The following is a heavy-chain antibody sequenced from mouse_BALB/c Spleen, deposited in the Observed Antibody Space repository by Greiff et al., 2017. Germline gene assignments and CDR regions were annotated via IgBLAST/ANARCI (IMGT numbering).Heavy chain of an antibody. J-gene: IGHJ2*01. D-gene: IGHD1-1*01. CDR3: ANNYGRSFDY. CDR2: ISSGGGST. V-gene: IGHV5-12-1*01. CDR1: GFAFSSYD. Sequence: EVKLVESGGGLVKPGGSLKLSCAASGFAFSSYDMSWVRQTPGKRLEWFAYISSGGGSTYYPDTVKGRFTISRNNAKTTLYLQISSLKSEDTAMYYCANNYGRSFDYWGQGTTLTVSS.